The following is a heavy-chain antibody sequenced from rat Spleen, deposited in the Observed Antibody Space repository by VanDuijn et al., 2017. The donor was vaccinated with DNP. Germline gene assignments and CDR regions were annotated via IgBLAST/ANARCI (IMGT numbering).Heavy chain of an antibody. CDR3: TTDFERGY. Sequence: EVQLVESGGGLVQPGRSLKLSCAASGFTFSYYGMAWVRQAPKKGLEWVASISYDGGTAYYRHSVKGRFTISRDNAKSSLFLQMDSLRSEDTATYYCTTDFERGYWGQGVMVTVSS. D-gene: IGHD1-11*01. J-gene: IGHJ2*01. CDR1: GFTFSYYG. V-gene: IGHV5-20*01. CDR2: ISYDGGTA.